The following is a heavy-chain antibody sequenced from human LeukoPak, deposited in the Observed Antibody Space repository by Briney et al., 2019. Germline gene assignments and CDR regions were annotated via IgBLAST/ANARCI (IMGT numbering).Heavy chain of an antibody. CDR1: GYSFTNYW. D-gene: IGHD1-26*01. CDR2: IYPGDSDT. V-gene: IGHV5-51*01. J-gene: IGHJ4*02. CDR3: ARNSGNYYRAYFDY. Sequence: GESLKISCKGSGYSFTNYWIGWVRQMPGKGLEWMGVIYPGDSDTRYSPSFQGQVTISADKSISTAYLQWSSLKASGTAMYYCARNSGNYYRAYFDYWGQGTLVTVSS.